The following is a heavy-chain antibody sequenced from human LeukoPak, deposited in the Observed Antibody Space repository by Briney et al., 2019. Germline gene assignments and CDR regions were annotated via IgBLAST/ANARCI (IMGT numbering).Heavy chain of an antibody. CDR1: GFTFSSYG. CDR3: AKDGGSPSVFDY. V-gene: IGHV3-30*18. J-gene: IGHJ4*02. CDR2: ISYDGSNK. Sequence: GGSLRLSCAASGFTFSSYGMHWVRQAPGKGLEWVAVISYDGSNKYYADSVKGRFTISRDNSKNTLYLQMNSLRAEDTAVYYCAKDGGSPSVFDYWGQGTLVTVSS. D-gene: IGHD2-15*01.